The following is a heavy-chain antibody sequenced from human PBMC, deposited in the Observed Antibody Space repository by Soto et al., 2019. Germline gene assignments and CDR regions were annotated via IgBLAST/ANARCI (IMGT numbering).Heavy chain of an antibody. Sequence: QVQLVQSGAEVKKPGSSVKVSCKASGGSFNNYAVNWVRQAPGQGLEWMGGIIPIFGTVTYVQKFLGRVTVTADDSTSTVYMELSSLRSDDTAVYYCAGEDEITVVRGVKGEFDYWGQGTLVTVSS. CDR1: GGSFNNYA. D-gene: IGHD3-10*01. CDR3: AGEDEITVVRGVKGEFDY. CDR2: IIPIFGTV. J-gene: IGHJ4*02. V-gene: IGHV1-69*12.